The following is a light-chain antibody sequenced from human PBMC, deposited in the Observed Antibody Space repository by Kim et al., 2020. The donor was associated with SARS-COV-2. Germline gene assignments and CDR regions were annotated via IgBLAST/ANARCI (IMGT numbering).Light chain of an antibody. CDR1: KLGDKY. J-gene: IGLJ2*01. Sequence: SYELTQPPSVSVSPGQTASITCSGDKLGDKYACWYQQKPGQSPVLVIYQDSKRPSGIPERFSGSNSGNTATLTISGTQAMDEADYYCQAWDSPCVVFGGG. CDR2: QDS. V-gene: IGLV3-1*01. CDR3: QAWDSPCVV.